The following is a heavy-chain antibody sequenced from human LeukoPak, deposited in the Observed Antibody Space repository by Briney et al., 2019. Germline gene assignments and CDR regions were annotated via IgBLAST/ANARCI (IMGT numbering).Heavy chain of an antibody. CDR3: AREGRAAAIFDY. CDR2: ISYDGSNK. V-gene: IGHV3-30*04. CDR1: GFTFSSYA. Sequence: PGRSLRLSCAASGFTFSSYAMHWVRKAPGKGLEWVAVISYDGSNKYYADSVKGRFTISRDNSKNTLYLQMNSLRAEDTAVYYCAREGRAAAIFDYWGQGTLVTVSS. J-gene: IGHJ4*02. D-gene: IGHD6-13*01.